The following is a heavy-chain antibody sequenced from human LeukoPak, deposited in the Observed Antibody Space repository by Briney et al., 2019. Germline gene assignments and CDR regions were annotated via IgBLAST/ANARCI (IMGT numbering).Heavy chain of an antibody. CDR1: GFTFSTYG. D-gene: IGHD6-19*01. J-gene: IGHJ4*02. CDR3: AKSIYSSGWYVFDY. Sequence: GGSLRLSCAASGFTFSTYGMHWVRQAPGKGLVWVAVISYDGSDKYYADSVKGRFTISRDNSKNTLYLQMNSLRAEDTAVYYCAKSIYSSGWYVFDYWGQGTLVTVSS. V-gene: IGHV3-30*18. CDR2: ISYDGSDK.